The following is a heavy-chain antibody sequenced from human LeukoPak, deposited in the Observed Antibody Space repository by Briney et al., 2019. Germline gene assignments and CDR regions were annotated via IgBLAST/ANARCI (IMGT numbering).Heavy chain of an antibody. D-gene: IGHD1-1*01. V-gene: IGHV3-48*02. J-gene: IGHJ5*01. Sequence: GGSLRLSREGSAFIFSGHWMNWVRQAPGKGLEWVSYISSSGSTIYYADSVKGRLTISRDNAKNSLYLQLSSLRDEDTAVYYCARDCRLNCARQPGFDSWGQGTLVTVSS. CDR1: AFIFSGHW. CDR2: ISSSGSTI. CDR3: ARDCRLNCARQPGFDS.